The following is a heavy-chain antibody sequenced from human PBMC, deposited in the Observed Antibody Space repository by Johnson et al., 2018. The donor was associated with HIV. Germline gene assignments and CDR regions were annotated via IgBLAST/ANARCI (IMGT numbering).Heavy chain of an antibody. V-gene: IGHV3-20*04. D-gene: IGHD4-17*01. CDR2: INWNGAIT. Sequence: EVQLVESGGGVVRPGGSLRLSCAASGFTFHDYAMSWVRQAPGKGLEWVSGINWNGAITGYAGSVKGRFIISRDNAKNSLYLQMNSLRAEDTAVYYCAREGRMDYGAPRAAFDSWSRGTMVTVSS. J-gene: IGHJ3*02. CDR1: GFTFHDYA. CDR3: AREGRMDYGAPRAAFDS.